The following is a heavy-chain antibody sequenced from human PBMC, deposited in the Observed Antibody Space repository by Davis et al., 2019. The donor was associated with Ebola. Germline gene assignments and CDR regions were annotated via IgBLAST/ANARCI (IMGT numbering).Heavy chain of an antibody. CDR1: GYSFTSYW. Sequence: KVSCKGSGYSFTSYWIGWVRQMPGKGLEWMGIIYPGDSDTRYSPSFQGQVTISADKSISTAYLQWSSLKASDTAMYYCARCIDSGYYWEDYYYGMDVWGQGTTVTVSS. D-gene: IGHD3-22*01. CDR2: IYPGDSDT. CDR3: ARCIDSGYYWEDYYYGMDV. J-gene: IGHJ6*02. V-gene: IGHV5-51*01.